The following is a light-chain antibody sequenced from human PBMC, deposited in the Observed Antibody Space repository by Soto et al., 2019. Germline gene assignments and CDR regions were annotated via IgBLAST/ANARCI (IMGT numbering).Light chain of an antibody. CDR1: QFVGAS. V-gene: IGKV3-11*01. J-gene: IGKJ5*01. CDR2: DAS. Sequence: EIVLTQSPATLSLSPGEGATLSCRASQFVGASLAWYQHRAGQAPTLLLYDASDSATDIPRRFRGYRPGTEFTLTISSLQSEDFAVYYCQQHNNWPPITFGQGTQLEIK. CDR3: QQHNNWPPIT.